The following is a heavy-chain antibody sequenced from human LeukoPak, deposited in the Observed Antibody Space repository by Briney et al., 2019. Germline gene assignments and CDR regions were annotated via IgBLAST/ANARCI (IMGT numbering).Heavy chain of an antibody. Sequence: KTGGSLRLSCAASGFTFSDYYMSWIRQAPGKGLEWVSYISSSSSYTNYADSVKGRFTISRDNAKNSLYLQMNSLRAEDTAVYYCARGLLKAARIGAVDYWGQGTLVTVSS. D-gene: IGHD6-6*01. J-gene: IGHJ4*02. CDR3: ARGLLKAARIGAVDY. V-gene: IGHV3-11*06. CDR2: ISSSSSYT. CDR1: GFTFSDYY.